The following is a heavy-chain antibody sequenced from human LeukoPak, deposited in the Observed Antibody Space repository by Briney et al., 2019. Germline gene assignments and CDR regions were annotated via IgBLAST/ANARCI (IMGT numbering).Heavy chain of an antibody. J-gene: IGHJ4*02. CDR3: ARVQAYGGKGYFDY. CDR1: GGSISSYY. D-gene: IGHD4-23*01. CDR2: IYYSGST. Sequence: SETLSLTCTVSGGSISSYYWSWIRQPAGKGLEWIGYIYYSGSTNYNPSLKSRVTISVDTSKNQFSLKLGSVTAADTAVYYCARVQAYGGKGYFDYWGQGTLVTVSS. V-gene: IGHV4-59*01.